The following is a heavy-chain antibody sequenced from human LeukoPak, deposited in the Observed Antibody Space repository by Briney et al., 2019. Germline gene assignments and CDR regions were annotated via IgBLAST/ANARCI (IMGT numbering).Heavy chain of an antibody. CDR3: ARAGHYYAMDV. D-gene: IGHD1-14*01. CDR1: GFTFSSYW. CDR2: IKQDGSEK. V-gene: IGHV3-7*01. Sequence: GGSVRLSCAASGFTFSSYWMSWVRQAPGKGLEWVANIKQDGSEKYYVDSVKGRFTISRDNAKNSLYLQMNSLRAEDTAVYYCARAGHYYAMDVWGQGTTVTVSS. J-gene: IGHJ6*02.